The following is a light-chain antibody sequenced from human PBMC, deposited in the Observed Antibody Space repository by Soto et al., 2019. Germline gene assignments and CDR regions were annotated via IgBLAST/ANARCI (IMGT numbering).Light chain of an antibody. CDR1: QTISSW. Sequence: DIPMTQSPATLSGSVGDRVTITCRASQTISSWLAWYQQKPGKAPKLLIYKASTLKSGVPSRFSGSGSGTEFTLTIRSLQPDDFATYYCQQYNSYSEAFGQGTKVQL. V-gene: IGKV1-5*03. CDR2: KAS. J-gene: IGKJ1*01. CDR3: QQYNSYSEA.